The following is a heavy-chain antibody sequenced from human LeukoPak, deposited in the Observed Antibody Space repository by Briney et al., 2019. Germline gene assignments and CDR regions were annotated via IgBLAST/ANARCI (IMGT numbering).Heavy chain of an antibody. CDR2: ISGSGGST. CDR1: GFTFSSYA. D-gene: IGHD3-3*01. J-gene: IGHJ3*02. Sequence: PGGSLRLSCAASGFTFSSYAMSWVRQAPGKGLEWVSAISGSGGSTYYADSVKGRFTISRDNSKNTLYLQMNSLRAEDTAVYYCAKDIITIFGEATSIWDAFDIWGQGTMVTVSS. V-gene: IGHV3-23*01. CDR3: AKDIITIFGEATSIWDAFDI.